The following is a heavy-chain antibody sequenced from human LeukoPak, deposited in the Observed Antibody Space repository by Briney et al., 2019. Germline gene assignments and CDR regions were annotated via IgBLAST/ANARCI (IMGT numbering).Heavy chain of an antibody. CDR3: ARDRDTRVGPTDIDY. V-gene: IGHV3-30*04. Sequence: PGRSLRLSCAAPGFTFSNYAMHWVRQAPGKGLEWVAVISYDGSNKYYADSVKGRFTISRDNSKNTVYLQMNSLRAEDTAVYYCARDRDTRVGPTDIDYWGQGTLVTVSS. CDR2: ISYDGSNK. CDR1: GFTFSNYA. J-gene: IGHJ4*02. D-gene: IGHD5-18*01.